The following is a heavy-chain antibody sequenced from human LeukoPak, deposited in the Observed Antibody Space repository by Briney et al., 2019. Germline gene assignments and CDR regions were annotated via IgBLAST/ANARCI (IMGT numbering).Heavy chain of an antibody. CDR1: GFTFSDYY. V-gene: IGHV3-11*06. CDR2: ICSSSSYT. J-gene: IGHJ4*02. Sequence: GGSLRLSRAASGFTFSDYYMSWIRQAPGKGLECVSYICSSSSYTKYAESVKGRFTISRDNAKNSLYLQMNSLRAEDTAVYYCAGRSSGWDYWGQGTLVSVFS. CDR3: AGRSSGWDY. D-gene: IGHD6-19*01.